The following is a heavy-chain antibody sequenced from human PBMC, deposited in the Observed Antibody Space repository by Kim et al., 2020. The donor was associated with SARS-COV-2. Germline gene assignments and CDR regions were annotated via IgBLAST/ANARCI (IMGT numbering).Heavy chain of an antibody. CDR3: ARPLGDYDYVVY. V-gene: IGHV5-51*01. CDR2: DSET. J-gene: IGHJ4*02. Sequence: DSETRDSPSFQGQVTISADKSISTAYLQWSSLKASDTAMYYCARPLGDYDYVVYWGQGTLVTVSS. D-gene: IGHD3-16*01.